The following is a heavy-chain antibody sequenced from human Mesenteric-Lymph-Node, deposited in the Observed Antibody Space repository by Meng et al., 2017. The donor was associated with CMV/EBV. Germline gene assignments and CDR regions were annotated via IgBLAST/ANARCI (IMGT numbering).Heavy chain of an antibody. CDR3: ARVDRDCSGGTCYWGWFDP. Sequence: TCDDYGMSWVRQAPGKGLEWVSGINWNGGSTGYADSVRGRFTISRDNAKNSLYLQMNSLRAEDTALYYCARVDRDCSGGTCYWGWFDPWGQGTLVTVSS. V-gene: IGHV3-20*03. CDR1: TCDDYG. CDR2: INWNGGST. J-gene: IGHJ5*02. D-gene: IGHD2-15*01.